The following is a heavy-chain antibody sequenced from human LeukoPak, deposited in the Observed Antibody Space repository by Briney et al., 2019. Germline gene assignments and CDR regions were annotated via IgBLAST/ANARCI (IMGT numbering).Heavy chain of an antibody. Sequence: SETLSLTCTVSGGSISTYYWSWIRQPPGKGLEWIGFISDSGSTDYNPSLTSRVTISVDTSKNQFSLRLSSVTAADTAVYYCARHLKKDGYNYYFDYWGQGTLVTVSS. J-gene: IGHJ4*02. D-gene: IGHD5-24*01. V-gene: IGHV4-59*08. CDR1: GGSISTYY. CDR3: ARHLKKDGYNYYFDY. CDR2: ISDSGST.